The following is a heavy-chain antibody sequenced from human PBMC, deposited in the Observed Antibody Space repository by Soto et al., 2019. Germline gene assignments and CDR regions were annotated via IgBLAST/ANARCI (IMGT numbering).Heavy chain of an antibody. CDR2: VNPASGKT. CDR1: GYTFITYD. CDR3: ARGNWFDP. J-gene: IGHJ5*02. Sequence: QVQLVQSGAEVKKPGASVKVSCKASGYTFITYDTNWVRQATGQGIEWGGWVNPASGKTDYARKFQGRGTMTRNTAISTVYMELSVLSSEETAVYYCARGNWFDPWGQGTLVTVSS. V-gene: IGHV1-8*01.